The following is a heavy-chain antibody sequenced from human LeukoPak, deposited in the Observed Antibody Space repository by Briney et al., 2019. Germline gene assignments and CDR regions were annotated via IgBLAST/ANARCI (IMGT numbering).Heavy chain of an antibody. V-gene: IGHV3-30*04. CDR1: GFTFSRYA. CDR2: ISSDGSIT. J-gene: IGHJ4*02. CDR3: VRIGDQDDWEVSFDY. D-gene: IGHD3-9*01. Sequence: GGSLRLSCEASGFTFSRYAMHWVRQAPGKGPEWLAVISSDGSITYYADSVKGRFTISRSNSKNTVFLRLTSLRCEDTAIYYCVRIGDQDDWEVSFDYWGQGTLVTVSP.